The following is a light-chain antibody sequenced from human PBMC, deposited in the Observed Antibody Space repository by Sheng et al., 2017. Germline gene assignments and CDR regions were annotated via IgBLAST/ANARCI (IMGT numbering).Light chain of an antibody. CDR2: ATS. J-gene: IGKJ2*01. V-gene: IGKV1-39*01. CDR1: QSITNY. Sequence: DIQMTQSPSSLSASVGDTVTITCRASQSITNYINWYQQRPGKPLKLLIYATSNLQSGVPSRFSGSGSGTEFTLTISSLQPEDFATLYCQQSYRLPYTFGQGTKLEVK. CDR3: QQSYRLPYT.